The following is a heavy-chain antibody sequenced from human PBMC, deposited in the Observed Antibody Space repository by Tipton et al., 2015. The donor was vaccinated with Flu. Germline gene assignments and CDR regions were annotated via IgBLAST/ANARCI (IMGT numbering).Heavy chain of an antibody. CDR3: TRGQGANP. Sequence: GSLRLSCAASGFTVNSNYMSWVRQAPGKGLEWVSVIYSDGRAYYVDSVKGRFTVSRDDSKNMLSLQMDSLRAEDTDVYYCTRGQGANPWGQGTLVTVSS. V-gene: IGHV3-53*01. CDR1: GFTVNSNY. J-gene: IGHJ5*02. CDR2: IYSDGRA.